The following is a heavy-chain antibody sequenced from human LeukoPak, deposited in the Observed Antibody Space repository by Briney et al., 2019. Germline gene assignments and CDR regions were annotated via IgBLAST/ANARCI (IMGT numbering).Heavy chain of an antibody. V-gene: IGHV4-59*01. J-gene: IGHJ4*02. Sequence: SETLSLTCTVSGGSISSYYWSWIRQPPGKGLEWIGYIYYSGSTNYNPSLKSRVTISVDTSKNQFSLKLSSVTAADTAVYYCARTTMGSFDYWGQGTLVTASS. CDR3: ARTTMGSFDY. D-gene: IGHD3-10*01. CDR1: GGSISSYY. CDR2: IYYSGST.